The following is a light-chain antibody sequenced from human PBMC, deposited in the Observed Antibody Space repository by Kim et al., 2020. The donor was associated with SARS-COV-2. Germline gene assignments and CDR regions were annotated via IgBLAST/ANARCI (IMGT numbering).Light chain of an antibody. V-gene: IGLV3-19*01. CDR2: GKN. CDR3: NSRDSSGKV. J-gene: IGLJ3*02. Sequence: SVALGKTVRITCQGDSLRSYYASWYQQKPGQAPVLVIYGKNNRPSGIPDRFSGSSSGNTASLTITGAQAEDEADYYCNSRDSSGKVFGGGTQLTVL. CDR1: SLRSYY.